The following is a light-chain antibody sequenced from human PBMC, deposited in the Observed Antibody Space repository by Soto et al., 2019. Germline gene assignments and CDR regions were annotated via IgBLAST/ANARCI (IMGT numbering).Light chain of an antibody. J-gene: IGLJ2*01. CDR1: RANIGSNA. CDR3: AAWDDSLNGPV. Sequence: QSVLTQRPSASGTPGQRVSISCSGGRANIGSNAVNWYQQLPGTAPKLLIYTNYQRPSGVPDRFSGSKSDTSASLAISGLQSEDEADYYCAAWDDSLNGPVFGGGTKLTVL. CDR2: TNY. V-gene: IGLV1-44*01.